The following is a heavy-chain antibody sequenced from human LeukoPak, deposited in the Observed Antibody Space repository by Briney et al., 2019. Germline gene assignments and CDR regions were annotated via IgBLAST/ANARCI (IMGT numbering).Heavy chain of an antibody. Sequence: GRSLRLSCAASGFAFSSYAMHWVRQAPGKGLEWVAVISYDGSNKYYADSVKGRFTISRDNSKNTLYLQMNSLKTEDTAVYYCTSFMVRGIIRDYWGQGTLVTVSS. CDR1: GFAFSSYA. V-gene: IGHV3-30-3*01. J-gene: IGHJ4*02. CDR3: TSFMVRGIIRDY. D-gene: IGHD3-10*01. CDR2: ISYDGSNK.